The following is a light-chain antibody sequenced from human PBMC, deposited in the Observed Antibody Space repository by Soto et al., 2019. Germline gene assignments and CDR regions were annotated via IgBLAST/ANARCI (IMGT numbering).Light chain of an antibody. J-gene: IGLJ2*01. CDR1: SSNIGAGYD. CDR2: GNS. CDR3: QSYDSSLSGYVV. V-gene: IGLV1-40*01. Sequence: QSVLTQPPSVSGAPGQRVTISCTGSSSNIGAGYDVHWYQQLPGTAPKLLIYGNSNRPSGVPDRFSGSKSGTSASLAITGLQAEDEADYYCQSYDSSLSGYVVSGGGTKVTVL.